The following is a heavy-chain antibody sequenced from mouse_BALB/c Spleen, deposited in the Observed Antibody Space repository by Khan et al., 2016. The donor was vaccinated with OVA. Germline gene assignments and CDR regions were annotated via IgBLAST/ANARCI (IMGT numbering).Heavy chain of an antibody. Sequence: QVQLQQSGAELVRPGASVKLSCKTSGYIFTSYWLHWVKQRSGQGLEWIARIYPGSGSTYYNEKFKGKVTLTEDKSSSIAYMQLSSLKSEYTAVYFCARWGYEDPHATYYWGQGTSVTGSS. V-gene: IGHV1S132*01. J-gene: IGHJ4*01. D-gene: IGHD2-10*02. CDR2: IYPGSGST. CDR1: GYIFTSYW. CDR3: ARWGYEDPHATYY.